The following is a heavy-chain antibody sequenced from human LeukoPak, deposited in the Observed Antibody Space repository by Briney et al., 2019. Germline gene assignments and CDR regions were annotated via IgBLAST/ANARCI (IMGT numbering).Heavy chain of an antibody. CDR2: ISSSGSTI. CDR1: GYTFNTYS. Sequence: GGSLTLPCAASGYTFNTYSMNWVRQAPGEGLERVSYISSSGSTIYYADSVKGRFTISRDNAKNSLYLQMNSLRAEDTAVYYCAELGITMIGGVWGKGTTVTISS. V-gene: IGHV3-48*04. D-gene: IGHD3-10*02. J-gene: IGHJ6*04. CDR3: AELGITMIGGV.